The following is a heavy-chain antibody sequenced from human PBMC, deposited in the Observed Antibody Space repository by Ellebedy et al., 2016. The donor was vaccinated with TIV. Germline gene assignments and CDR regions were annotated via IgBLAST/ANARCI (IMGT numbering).Heavy chain of an antibody. V-gene: IGHV3-48*04. D-gene: IGHD3-22*01. J-gene: IGHJ4*02. CDR2: ISPGSTTI. Sequence: GGSLRLSXAASGFTFSDSTMIWVRQAPGKGLEWLSFISPGSTTIYYADSVKGRFTISRDNAKNSLFLQMNSLRVEDTAVYYCAREREGDYDSSGHADYWGQGTLVTVSS. CDR1: GFTFSDST. CDR3: AREREGDYDSSGHADY.